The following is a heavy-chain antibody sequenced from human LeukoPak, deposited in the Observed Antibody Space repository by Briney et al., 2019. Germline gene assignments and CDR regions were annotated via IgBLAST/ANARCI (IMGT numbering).Heavy chain of an antibody. Sequence: ASVKVSCKASGYTFTSYAMHWVRQAPGQRLEWMGWINAGNGNTKYSQKFQGRVTMTRNTSISTAYMELSSLRSEDTAVYYCARSHYYDSSTHIDYWGQGTLVTVSS. V-gene: IGHV1-3*01. D-gene: IGHD3-22*01. CDR2: INAGNGNT. J-gene: IGHJ4*02. CDR1: GYTFTSYA. CDR3: ARSHYYDSSTHIDY.